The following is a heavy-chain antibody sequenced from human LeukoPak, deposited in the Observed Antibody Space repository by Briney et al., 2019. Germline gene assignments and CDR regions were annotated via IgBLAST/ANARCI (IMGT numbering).Heavy chain of an antibody. J-gene: IGHJ4*02. V-gene: IGHV3-23*01. CDR3: AKVSVVVVAAAHHFDY. D-gene: IGHD2-15*01. CDR2: ITSGVGIT. CDR1: GFTFSNFG. Sequence: GGSLRLSCAASGFTFSNFGMNWVRQAPGKGLEWVSIITSGVGITYYADSVKGRFTISRDNSRNTLYLQMNSLRAEDTAVYYCAKVSVVVVAAAHHFDYWGQGALVTVSS.